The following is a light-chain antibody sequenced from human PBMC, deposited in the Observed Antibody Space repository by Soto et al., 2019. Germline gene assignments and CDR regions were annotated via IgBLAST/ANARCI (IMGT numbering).Light chain of an antibody. V-gene: IGLV1-44*01. CDR3: ATWDDSLHGYV. CDR1: NSNIGSNK. J-gene: IGLJ1*01. Sequence: QSVLTQPPSASGTPGQRVTISCSGSNSNIGSNKVNWYQQLPGTAPKLLIYTSNRRPSGVPDRFSGSKSGTSASLAISGLQSEDEADYYCATWDDSLHGYVFGTGTQLTVL. CDR2: TSN.